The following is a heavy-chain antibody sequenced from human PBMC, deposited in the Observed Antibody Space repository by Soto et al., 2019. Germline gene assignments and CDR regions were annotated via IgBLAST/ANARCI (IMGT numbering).Heavy chain of an antibody. Sequence: QVQLQESGPGLVKPSQTLSLTCTVSGGSISSGGYYWSWIRQHPGKGLEWIGYIYYSGSTYYNPSLKIRVTISVDTSKNQFSLKLSSVTAADTAVYYCARRGYSYGFQDLWGRGTLVTVSS. D-gene: IGHD5-18*01. CDR2: IYYSGST. CDR1: GGSISSGGYY. CDR3: ARRGYSYGFQDL. J-gene: IGHJ2*01. V-gene: IGHV4-31*03.